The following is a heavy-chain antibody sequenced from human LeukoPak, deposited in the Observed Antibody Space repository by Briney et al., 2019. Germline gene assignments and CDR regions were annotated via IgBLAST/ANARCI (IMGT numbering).Heavy chain of an antibody. CDR2: FYHSGST. V-gene: IGHV4-38-2*01. CDR1: DYSISSGYY. J-gene: IGHJ4*02. CDR3: ARSRGFWSGSDY. D-gene: IGHD3-3*01. Sequence: SETLSLTCAVSDYSISSGYYWGWIRQPPGKGLEWIGSFYHSGSTYYSPSLKSRVTISVDTPKNQFSLKLTSVTAADTAVYYCARSRGFWSGSDYWGQGTLVTVSS.